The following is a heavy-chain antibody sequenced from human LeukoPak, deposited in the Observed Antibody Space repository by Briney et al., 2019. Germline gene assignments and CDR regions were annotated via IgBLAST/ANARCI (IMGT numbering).Heavy chain of an antibody. Sequence: GGFLRLSCAASGFTFSSYSMNWVRQAPGKGLEWVSSISSSSSYIYYADSVKGRFTISRDNAKNSLYLQMNSLRAEDMALYYCAKAHTYYYDSSGYSGAFDIWGQGTMVTVSS. CDR3: AKAHTYYYDSSGYSGAFDI. V-gene: IGHV3-21*04. CDR2: ISSSSSYI. D-gene: IGHD3-22*01. J-gene: IGHJ3*02. CDR1: GFTFSSYS.